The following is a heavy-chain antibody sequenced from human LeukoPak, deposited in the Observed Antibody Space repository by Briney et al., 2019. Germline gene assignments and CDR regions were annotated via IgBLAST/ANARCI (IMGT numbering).Heavy chain of an antibody. CDR2: IHHRGTT. CDR1: GGSISTNTYY. V-gene: IGHV4-39*07. J-gene: IGHJ4*02. CDR3: ARVTYNGYQHFDY. D-gene: IGHD3-10*01. Sequence: PSETLSLTCIVSGGSISTNTYYWGWIRLPPGRGLEWIGEIHHRGTTYYNPSLRSRVTISVDTSKNQFSLRLTSVTAADTAVYYCARVTYNGYQHFDYWGQGNLVTVS.